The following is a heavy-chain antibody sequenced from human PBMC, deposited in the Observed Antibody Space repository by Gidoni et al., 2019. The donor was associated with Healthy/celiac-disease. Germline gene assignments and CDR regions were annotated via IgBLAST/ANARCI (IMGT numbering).Heavy chain of an antibody. V-gene: IGHV3-30-3*01. CDR2: ISYDGSNK. CDR1: GFTFSSYA. Sequence: QVQLVESGGGVVQPGRSLRLSCAASGFTFSSYAMPWVRQAPGKGLEWVAVISYDGSNKYYADAGKGRFTISRDNSKNTLYLQMNSLRAEDTAVYYCARDGTPAACSSTSCYPNWFDPWGQGTLVTVSS. CDR3: ARDGTPAACSSTSCYPNWFDP. J-gene: IGHJ5*02. D-gene: IGHD2-2*01.